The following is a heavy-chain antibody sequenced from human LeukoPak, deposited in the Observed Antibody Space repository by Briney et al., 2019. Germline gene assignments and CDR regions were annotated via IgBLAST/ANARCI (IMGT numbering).Heavy chain of an antibody. CDR3: ATDRGWRTSGYYLYYFEY. CDR1: GFIFTNYF. Sequence: GGSLRLSCAASGFIFTNYFMSWVRQAPGKGLEWVASIKHVGSEKYYVDSVRGRFTISRDNTMNSLYLQMSSLRAEDTAVYYCATDRGWRTSGYYLYYFEYWGQGTLVTYSS. D-gene: IGHD3-22*01. J-gene: IGHJ4*02. CDR2: IKHVGSEK. V-gene: IGHV3-7*01.